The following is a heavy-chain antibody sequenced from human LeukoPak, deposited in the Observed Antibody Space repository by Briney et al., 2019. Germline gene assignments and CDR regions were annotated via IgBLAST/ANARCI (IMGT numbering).Heavy chain of an antibody. CDR1: GFTFSSYG. D-gene: IGHD4-17*01. J-gene: IGHJ4*02. Sequence: GRSLRLSCAASGFTFSSYGMHWVRQAPGKGLEWVAVIWYDGSNKYYADSVKGRFTISRDNSKNTLYLQMNSLRAEDTAVYYCARGLGYGDSGGYWGQGTLVTVSS. V-gene: IGHV3-33*01. CDR2: IWYDGSNK. CDR3: ARGLGYGDSGGY.